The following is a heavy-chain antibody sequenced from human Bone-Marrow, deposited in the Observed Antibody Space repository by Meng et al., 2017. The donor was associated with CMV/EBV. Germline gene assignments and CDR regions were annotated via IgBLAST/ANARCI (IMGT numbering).Heavy chain of an antibody. Sequence: GESLKISCAASGFTFSSYAMSWVRQAPGKGLEWVSVIYSGGSSTYYADSVKGRFTISRDNSKNTLYLQMNSLRAEDTAVYYCAKIGYCSSTSCRLSDYWGQGTLVTVSS. D-gene: IGHD2-2*01. V-gene: IGHV3-23*03. J-gene: IGHJ4*02. CDR3: AKIGYCSSTSCRLSDY. CDR1: GFTFSSYA. CDR2: IYSGGSST.